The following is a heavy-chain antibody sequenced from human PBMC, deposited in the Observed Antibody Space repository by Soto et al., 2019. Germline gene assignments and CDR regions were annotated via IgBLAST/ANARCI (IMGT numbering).Heavy chain of an antibody. V-gene: IGHV3-33*01. CDR3: ARDGPEMATIRLGY. D-gene: IGHD5-12*01. CDR2: IWYDGSNK. CDR1: GFTFSSYG. J-gene: IGHJ4*02. Sequence: QVQLVESGGGVVQPGRSLRLSCAASGFTFSSYGMHWVRQAPGKGLEWVAVIWYDGSNKYYADSVKGRFTISRDNSXNTLYLQMNSLRAEDTAVYYCARDGPEMATIRLGYWGQGTLVTVSS.